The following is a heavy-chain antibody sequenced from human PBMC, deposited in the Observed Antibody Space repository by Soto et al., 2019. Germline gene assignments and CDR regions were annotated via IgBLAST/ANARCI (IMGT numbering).Heavy chain of an antibody. CDR1: GYTFTTSF. Sequence: QVQLVQSGAEVKKSGASVKISCKASGYTFTTSFMHWVRQAPGQGLTWMGIINPSGGATSYAQKFQGRVTMTRDTSTSTVYMELSSLRSEDTAVYYCAREPQGGFDYWGQGTLVTVSS. J-gene: IGHJ4*02. D-gene: IGHD3-16*01. CDR2: INPSGGAT. V-gene: IGHV1-46*01. CDR3: AREPQGGFDY.